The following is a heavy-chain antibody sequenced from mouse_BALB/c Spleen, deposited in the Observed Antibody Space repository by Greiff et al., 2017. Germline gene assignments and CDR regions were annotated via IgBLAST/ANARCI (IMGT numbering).Heavy chain of an antibody. J-gene: IGHJ4*01. Sequence: VKLQESGAELARPGASVKLSCKASGYTFTSYWMQWVKQRPGQGLEWIGAIYPGDGDTRYTQKFKGKATLTADKSSSTAYMQLSSLASEDSAVYYCARWGITTRAMDYWGQGTSVTVSS. V-gene: IGHV1-87*01. CDR1: GYTFTSYW. CDR3: ARWGITTRAMDY. CDR2: IYPGDGDT. D-gene: IGHD2-4*01.